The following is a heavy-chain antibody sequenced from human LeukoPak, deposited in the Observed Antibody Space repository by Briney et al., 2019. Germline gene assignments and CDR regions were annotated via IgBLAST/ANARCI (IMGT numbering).Heavy chain of an antibody. CDR1: GFTFDDYG. V-gene: IGHV3-20*04. CDR3: AREGSSSTSCSNDAFDI. J-gene: IGHJ3*02. Sequence: PGGSLRLSCAASGFTFDDYGMSWVRQAPGKGLEWVSGINWNGGSTGYADSVKGRFTISRDNAKNSLYLQMNSLRAEDTALYYCAREGSSSTSCSNDAFDIWGQGTMVTVSS. CDR2: INWNGGST. D-gene: IGHD2-2*01.